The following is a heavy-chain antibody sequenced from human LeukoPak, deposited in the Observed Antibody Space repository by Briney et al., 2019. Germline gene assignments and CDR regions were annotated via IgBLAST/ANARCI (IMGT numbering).Heavy chain of an antibody. D-gene: IGHD6-13*01. V-gene: IGHV4-59*01. CDR1: GGSISSYY. CDR2: IYYSGST. J-gene: IGHJ4*02. Sequence: PSETLSLTCTVSGGSISSYYWSWIRQPPGKGLEWIGYIYYSGSTNYNPSLKSRVTISVDTSKNQFSLKLSSVTAADTAVYYCARGVQYSSSWYPTPYFDYWGQGTLVTVSS. CDR3: ARGVQYSSSWYPTPYFDY.